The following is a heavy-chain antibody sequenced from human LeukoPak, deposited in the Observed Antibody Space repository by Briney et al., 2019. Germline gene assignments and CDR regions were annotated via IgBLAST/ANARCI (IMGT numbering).Heavy chain of an antibody. J-gene: IGHJ3*02. CDR2: IYYSGST. D-gene: IGHD6-19*01. V-gene: IGHV4-59*12. CDR3: ATQGLDAFDI. CDR1: GGSISSYY. Sequence: SETLSLTCTVSGGSISSYYWSWIRQPPGKGLEWIGYIYYSGSTNYNPSLKSRVTISVDTSKNQFSLKLSSVTAADTAVYYCATQGLDAFDIWGQGIMVTVSS.